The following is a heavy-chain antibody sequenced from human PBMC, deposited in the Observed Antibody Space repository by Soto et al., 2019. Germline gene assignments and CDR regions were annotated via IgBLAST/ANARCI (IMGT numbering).Heavy chain of an antibody. CDR3: VGRGDGSAPGVDS. CDR1: GFTFSGSA. V-gene: IGHV3-73*02. J-gene: IGHJ5*01. Sequence: VQLVESGGGLVQPGGSLKLSCAASGFTFSGSAMHWVRQASGKGLEWVGRTRNKAGNYATAYAASVKGRFTISRDDSKNTAYLKMTGRKIGDRAVNYCVGRGDGSAPGVDSWGQEPWSPSPQ. CDR2: TRNKAGNYAT. D-gene: IGHD3-10*01.